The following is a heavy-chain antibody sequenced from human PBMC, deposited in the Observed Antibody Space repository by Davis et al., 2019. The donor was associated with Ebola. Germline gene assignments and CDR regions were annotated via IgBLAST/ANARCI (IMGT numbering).Heavy chain of an antibody. V-gene: IGHV3-33*01. J-gene: IGHJ4*02. CDR3: ARGYHYESSAYSVCFDY. CDR1: GFMFSNYG. D-gene: IGHD3-22*01. CDR2: IWNDGSNK. Sequence: GESLKISCAASGFMFSNYGMHWVRQTPGKGLEWVAVIWNDGSNKNYADSVKGRFTISRDNSKNTLYLQMNSLRAEDTAIYYCARGYHYESSAYSVCFDYWGQGTLVTVSS.